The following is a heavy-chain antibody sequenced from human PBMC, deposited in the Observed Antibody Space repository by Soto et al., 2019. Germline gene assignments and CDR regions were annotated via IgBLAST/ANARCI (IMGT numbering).Heavy chain of an antibody. Sequence: ASVKVSCKASGYTFTSYDINWVRQATGQGLEWMGWMNPNSGNTGYAQKFQGRVTMTRNTSISTAYMELSSLRDEDTAVYYCACTEPTPYYYYGMDVWGQGTTVTVSS. CDR1: GYTFTSYD. CDR2: MNPNSGNT. D-gene: IGHD1-1*01. V-gene: IGHV1-8*01. CDR3: ACTEPTPYYYYGMDV. J-gene: IGHJ6*02.